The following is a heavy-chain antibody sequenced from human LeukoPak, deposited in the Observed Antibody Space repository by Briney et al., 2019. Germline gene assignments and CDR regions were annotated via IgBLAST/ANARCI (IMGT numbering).Heavy chain of an antibody. CDR3: ARRQTFADSTAWYDTFDI. Sequence: PSETLSLTCTVSGGSISTYYWSWIRQPPGKGLEFIAYIYRSGIINYNPSLQSRVTMSVDTSENRFSLNLSSMTAADTAVYYCARRQTFADSTAWYDTFDIWGHGTMVTVPS. J-gene: IGHJ3*02. CDR2: IYRSGII. D-gene: IGHD6-19*01. V-gene: IGHV4-59*08. CDR1: GGSISTYY.